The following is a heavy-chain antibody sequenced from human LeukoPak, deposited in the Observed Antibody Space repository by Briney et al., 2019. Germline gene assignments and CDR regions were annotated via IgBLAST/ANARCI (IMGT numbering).Heavy chain of an antibody. CDR3: ARRIGSSLRIDI. J-gene: IGHJ3*02. CDR2: IIPIFGTA. CDR1: GGTFSSYA. V-gene: IGHV1-69*13. D-gene: IGHD6-13*01. Sequence: ASVKVSCKASGGTFSSYAISWVRQAPGQGLEWMGGIIPIFGTANYAQKFQGRVTITADESTSTAYMELSSLRSEDTAVYYCARRIGSSLRIDIWGQGTMVTVSS.